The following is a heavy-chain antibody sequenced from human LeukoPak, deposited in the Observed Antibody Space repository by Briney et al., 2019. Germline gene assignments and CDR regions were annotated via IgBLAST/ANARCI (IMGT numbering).Heavy chain of an antibody. CDR2: ISYDGSNK. CDR3: ASGVGEYSGYDWDVDY. D-gene: IGHD5-12*01. CDR1: GFTFCSYA. J-gene: IGHJ4*02. V-gene: IGHV3-30*04. Sequence: GRSLRLSCAASGFTFCSYAMHWVRQAPGKGLEWVAVISYDGSNKYYADSVKGRFTISRDNSKNTLYLQMNSLRAEDTAVYYLASGVGEYSGYDWDVDYWGQGTLVTVSS.